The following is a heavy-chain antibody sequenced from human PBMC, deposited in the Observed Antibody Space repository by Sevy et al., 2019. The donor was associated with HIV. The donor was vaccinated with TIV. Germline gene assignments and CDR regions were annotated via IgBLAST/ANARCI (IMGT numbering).Heavy chain of an antibody. V-gene: IGHV2-5*02. Sequence: SGPTLVNPTQTLTLTCTFSGFSLSTNGVGVGWIRQPPGKALECLAVIYWDDDKHYSPSLKSRLTITKDTSKNQVVLTMTNMDPVDTATYYCARRGDGDYVDWFDPWGQGTLVTVSS. J-gene: IGHJ5*02. CDR1: GFSLSTNGVG. CDR2: IYWDDDK. D-gene: IGHD3-16*01. CDR3: ARRGDGDYVDWFDP.